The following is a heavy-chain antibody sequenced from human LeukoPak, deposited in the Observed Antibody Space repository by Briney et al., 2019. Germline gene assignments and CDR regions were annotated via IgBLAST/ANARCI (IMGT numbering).Heavy chain of an antibody. CDR3: ARRSGI. CDR2: ISYDGSNK. J-gene: IGHJ3*02. D-gene: IGHD3-10*01. V-gene: IGHV3-30*04. CDR1: GFTFSSHA. Sequence: GRSLRLSCAASGFTFSSHAMHWVRQAPGKGLEWVAVISYDGSNKYYADSVKGRFTISRDNAKNSLYLQMNSLRAEDTAVYYCARRSGIWGQGTMVTVSS.